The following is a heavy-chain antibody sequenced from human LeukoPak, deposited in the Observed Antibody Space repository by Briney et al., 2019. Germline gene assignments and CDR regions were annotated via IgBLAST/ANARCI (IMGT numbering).Heavy chain of an antibody. CDR1: GFTFSSYD. CDR3: ANQPKSYYYDSSAAGFSY. D-gene: IGHD3-22*01. J-gene: IGHJ4*02. Sequence: GGSLRLSCAASGFTFSSYDMSWVRQAPGKGLEWVAAISGSGGSTYYADSVKGRFTISRDNSKNTLYLQMNSLRAEDTAVYYCANQPKSYYYDSSAAGFSYWGQGTLVTVSS. CDR2: ISGSGGST. V-gene: IGHV3-23*01.